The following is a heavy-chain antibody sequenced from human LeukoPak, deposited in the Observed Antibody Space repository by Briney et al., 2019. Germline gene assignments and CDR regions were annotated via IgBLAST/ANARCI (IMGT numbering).Heavy chain of an antibody. CDR3: ARDDPIVGATADY. D-gene: IGHD1-26*01. V-gene: IGHV7-4-1*02. CDR1: GYTFTSYA. Sequence: ASVQVSCKASGYTFTSYATNWVRQAPGQGLEWMGWINTNTGNPTYAQGFTGRFVFSLDTSVSTAYLQISSLKAEDTAVYYCARDDPIVGATADYWGQGTLVTVSS. J-gene: IGHJ4*02. CDR2: INTNTGNP.